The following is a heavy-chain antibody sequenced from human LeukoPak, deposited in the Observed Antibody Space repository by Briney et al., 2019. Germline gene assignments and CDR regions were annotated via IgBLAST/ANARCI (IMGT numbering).Heavy chain of an antibody. J-gene: IGHJ4*02. D-gene: IGHD1-26*01. V-gene: IGHV4-31*03. Sequence: PSETLSLTCTVSGGSVSRGGYYWNWTRPHPGKGMEWIGFTSYSEGTYYNPSLMSRITISVDRSQNQFSLKMRDVTAADTAVYFCAAADWESFYFDSWGQGAFVAVSS. CDR1: GGSVSRGGYY. CDR3: AAADWESFYFDS. CDR2: TSYSEGT.